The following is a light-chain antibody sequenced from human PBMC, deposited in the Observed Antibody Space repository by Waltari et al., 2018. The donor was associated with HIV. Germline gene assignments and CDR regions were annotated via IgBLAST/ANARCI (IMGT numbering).Light chain of an antibody. V-gene: IGKV3-11*01. CDR1: RSVGSY. J-gene: IGKJ2*01. Sequence: EIVLTQSPATPSLSPGERATLSCRASRSVGSYLAWYQQRPGQAPRLLIYDASNRATGIPARFSGSGSGTEFTLTISSLEPEDFAVYYCQQRTNWPPHNFGQGTKLEIK. CDR3: QQRTNWPPHN. CDR2: DAS.